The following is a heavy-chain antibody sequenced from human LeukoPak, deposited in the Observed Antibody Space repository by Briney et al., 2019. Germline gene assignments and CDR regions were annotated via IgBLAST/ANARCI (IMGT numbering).Heavy chain of an antibody. Sequence: SETLSLTCTVSGGSISSSSYYWGWIRQPPGKGLEWIGSIYYSGSTYYNPSLKSRVTISVDTSKNQFSLKLSSVTAADTAVYYCARDSETDDYWGQGTLVTVSS. V-gene: IGHV4-39*07. CDR2: IYYSGST. CDR1: GGSISSSSYY. CDR3: ARDSETDDY. J-gene: IGHJ4*02.